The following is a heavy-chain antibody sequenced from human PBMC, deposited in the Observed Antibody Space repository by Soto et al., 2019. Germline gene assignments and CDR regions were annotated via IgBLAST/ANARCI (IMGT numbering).Heavy chain of an antibody. Sequence: RVEALKTPRNGSGYSFPSYWIGWVRQMPWKGLEWMGIIYSGDSDNRYSPSFQGQVTIPADKSNSTAYLQWSSLKGADTAMYYCAIHQEDSSLILHTLNYYDMDVWGQGTTVTVSS. J-gene: IGHJ6*02. V-gene: IGHV5-51*01. CDR1: GYSFPSYW. CDR2: IYSGDSDN. CDR3: AIHQEDSSLILHTLNYYDMDV. D-gene: IGHD6-13*01.